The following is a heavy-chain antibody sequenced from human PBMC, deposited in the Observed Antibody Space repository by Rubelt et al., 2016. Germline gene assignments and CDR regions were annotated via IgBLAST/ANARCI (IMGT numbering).Heavy chain of an antibody. D-gene: IGHD2-2*01. CDR3: AIGVRVLGAADVALAC. Sequence: GGGLVQPGGSLRLSCAASEFTLSGYWMSWVRQAPGKGLEWVANIKQDGTAKYYVDSVKGRFTISRDNAKNSLYLPMNSLRDEDTAVYYCAIGVRVLGAADVALACWGQGTLVTVSS. CDR1: EFTLSGYW. CDR2: IKQDGTAK. J-gene: IGHJ4*02. V-gene: IGHV3-7*02.